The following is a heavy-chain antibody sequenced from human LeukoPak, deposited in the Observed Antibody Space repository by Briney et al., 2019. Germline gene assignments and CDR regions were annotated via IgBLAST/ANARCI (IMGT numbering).Heavy chain of an antibody. CDR1: GGSISSYY. CDR2: IYYSGST. CDR3: ASLGFLEWPYSPYYYGMDV. D-gene: IGHD3-3*01. Sequence: SETLSLTCTVSGGSISSYYWSWIRQPPGKGLDWIGYIYYSGSTNYNPSLKSRVTISVDTSKNQFSLKLSSVTAADTAVYYCASLGFLEWPYSPYYYGMDVWGQGTTVTVSS. V-gene: IGHV4-59*01. J-gene: IGHJ6*02.